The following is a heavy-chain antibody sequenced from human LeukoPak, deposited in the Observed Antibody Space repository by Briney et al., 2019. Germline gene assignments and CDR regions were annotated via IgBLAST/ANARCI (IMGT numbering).Heavy chain of an antibody. V-gene: IGHV3-21*01. D-gene: IGHD3-3*01. Sequence: PGGSLRLSCAASGFTFSSYSMNWVRQAPGKGLGWVSSISSSSSYIYYADSVKGRFTISRDNAKNSLYLQMNSLRAEDTAVYYCARVGYDFWSGYYFDYWGQGTLVTVSS. CDR2: ISSSSSYI. CDR1: GFTFSSYS. CDR3: ARVGYDFWSGYYFDY. J-gene: IGHJ4*02.